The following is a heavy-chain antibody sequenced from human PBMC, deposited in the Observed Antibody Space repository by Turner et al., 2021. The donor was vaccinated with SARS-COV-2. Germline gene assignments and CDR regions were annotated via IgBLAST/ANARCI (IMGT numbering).Heavy chain of an antibody. CDR3: VRLSLVYGDYDEY. V-gene: IGHV4-39*02. J-gene: IGHJ4*02. Sequence: QLQLQESGPRLVKPSETLSLTCTVSGDSIAGSAYYWGWIRQSPAKGLEWIGTVDSGGTTYYKPSLKRRITLSVDTSTNHFYLNLYSVTAADTAVYYCVRLSLVYGDYDEYWGQGALVTVS. CDR2: VDSGGTT. D-gene: IGHD4-17*01. CDR1: GDSIAGSAYY.